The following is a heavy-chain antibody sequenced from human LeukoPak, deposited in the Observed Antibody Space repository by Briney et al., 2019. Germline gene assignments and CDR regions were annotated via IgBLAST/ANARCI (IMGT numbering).Heavy chain of an antibody. D-gene: IGHD2-15*01. J-gene: IGHJ6*03. CDR3: ANLEDCSGGSCEEEYYYYMDV. CDR1: GVTFSDYY. V-gene: IGHV3-11*04. Sequence: VGSLRLSCAASGVTFSDYYMSWVRQAPGKGLEWGSYISSSGSTLYYADSVKGGFTISRDNAKNSLYLQMNSLRAEDTAVYYCANLEDCSGGSCEEEYYYYMDVWGKGTTVTVSS. CDR2: ISSSGSTL.